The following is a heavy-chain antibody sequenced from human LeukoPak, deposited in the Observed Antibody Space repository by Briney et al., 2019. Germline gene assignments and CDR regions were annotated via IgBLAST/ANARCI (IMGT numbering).Heavy chain of an antibody. V-gene: IGHV3-73*01. CDR2: IRSKANSYAT. D-gene: IGHD6-13*01. Sequence: PGGSLKLSCAASGFTFSGSAMHWVRQASGKGLEWVGRIRSKANSYATAYAASVKGRFTISRDDSKNTAYLQMNSLKTEDTAVYYCTRLAAAALGYWGQGTLVTVSS. CDR1: GFTFSGSA. CDR3: TRLAAAALGY. J-gene: IGHJ4*02.